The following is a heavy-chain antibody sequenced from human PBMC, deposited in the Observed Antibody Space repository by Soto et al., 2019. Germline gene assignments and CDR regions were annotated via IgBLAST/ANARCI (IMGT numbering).Heavy chain of an antibody. J-gene: IGHJ5*02. CDR1: GGSFSGYY. CDR2: INHSGST. CDR3: AREGQPHFSA. V-gene: IGHV4-34*01. Sequence: PSETLSLTCAVYGGSFSGYYWTWIRQPPGKGLEWIGEINHSGSTNYNPALKSRVTISVDTSKNQFSLKLGSVTAADTAVYYCAREGQPHFSAWSQGTLVTVSS.